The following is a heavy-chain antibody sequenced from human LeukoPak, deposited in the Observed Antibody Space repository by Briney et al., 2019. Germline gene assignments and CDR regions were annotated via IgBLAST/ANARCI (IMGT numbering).Heavy chain of an antibody. D-gene: IGHD2-2*01. CDR3: ARDRYCSSTSCYGGYYYYMDV. Sequence: ASVKVSCKASGYTFTGYYMHWVRQAPGQGLEWMGWINRNSGGTNYAQKFQGRVTMTRDTSISTAYMELSRLRSDDTAVYYCARDRYCSSTSCYGGYYYYMDVWGKGTTVTVSS. CDR1: GYTFTGYY. V-gene: IGHV1-2*02. CDR2: INRNSGGT. J-gene: IGHJ6*03.